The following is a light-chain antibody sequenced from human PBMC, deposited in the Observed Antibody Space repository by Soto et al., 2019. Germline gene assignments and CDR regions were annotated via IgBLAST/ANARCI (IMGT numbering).Light chain of an antibody. CDR1: SSNIGNNY. CDR3: GTWDSSLSAGVV. Sequence: QSVLTQPPSVSAAPGQTVTISCSGSSSNIGNNYVSWYQQLPGTAPKLLIYDNNKRPSGIPDRFSVSNSGTSATLGITGLQTGDEADYYFGTWDSSLSAGVVFGGGTKLTVL. V-gene: IGLV1-51*01. J-gene: IGLJ2*01. CDR2: DNN.